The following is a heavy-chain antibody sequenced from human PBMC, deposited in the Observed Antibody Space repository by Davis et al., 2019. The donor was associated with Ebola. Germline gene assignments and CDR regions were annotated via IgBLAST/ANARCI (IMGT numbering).Heavy chain of an antibody. CDR2: IWYDGTNK. V-gene: IGHV3-33*08. J-gene: IGHJ6*03. Sequence: GGSLRLSCAASGFTFRSYGMHWVRQAPGKGLEWVAIIWYDGTNKYYADSVKGRFTVSRDNSKDTLYLQMDSLRADDTAVYYCARGRCGGNSCYTVRNSFHYMDVWGKGTTVTVSS. D-gene: IGHD2-2*02. CDR3: ARGRCGGNSCYTVRNSFHYMDV. CDR1: GFTFRSYG.